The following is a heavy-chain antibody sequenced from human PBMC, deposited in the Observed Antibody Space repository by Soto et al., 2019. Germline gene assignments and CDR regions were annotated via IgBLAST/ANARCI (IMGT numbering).Heavy chain of an antibody. CDR2: IIPVFGTA. Sequence: SVKVSCKVSGGTFSSYFINWVRQAPGQGLEWVGGIIPVFGTASYAEKFRGRVTITADESTSTAYMELSRLRSDDTAVYYCARETPSAAAAYYYYGLDVWGQGTTVTVSS. J-gene: IGHJ6*02. V-gene: IGHV1-69*13. D-gene: IGHD6-13*01. CDR3: ARETPSAAAAYYYYGLDV. CDR1: GGTFSSYF.